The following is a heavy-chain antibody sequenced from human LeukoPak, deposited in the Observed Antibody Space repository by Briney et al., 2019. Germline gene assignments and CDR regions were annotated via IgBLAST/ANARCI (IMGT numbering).Heavy chain of an antibody. V-gene: IGHV1-8*01. CDR2: MNPNSGNT. CDR3: ARDQEGFDY. J-gene: IGHJ4*02. CDR1: GYTLTSYD. Sequence: VSVKVSCKASGYTLTSYDINWVRQATGQGLEWMGWMNPNSGNTGYAQKFQGRVTVTRDTSTSTVHMELSGLRSEDTAVYYCARDQEGFDYWGQGTLVTVSS.